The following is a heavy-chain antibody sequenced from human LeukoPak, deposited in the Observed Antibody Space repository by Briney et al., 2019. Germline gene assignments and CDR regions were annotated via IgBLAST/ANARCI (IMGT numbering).Heavy chain of an antibody. CDR1: GGSVSSGSYY. J-gene: IGHJ4*02. D-gene: IGHD3-22*01. V-gene: IGHV4-61*01. CDR3: ARVKTRGYYDSSGYYEFDY. Sequence: KLSETLSLTCTVSGGSVSSGSYYWSWIRQPPGKGLEWIVYIYYSGSTNYNPSLKSRVTISVDTSKNQFSLKLSSVTAADTAVYYCARVKTRGYYDSSGYYEFDYWGQGTLVTVSS. CDR2: IYYSGST.